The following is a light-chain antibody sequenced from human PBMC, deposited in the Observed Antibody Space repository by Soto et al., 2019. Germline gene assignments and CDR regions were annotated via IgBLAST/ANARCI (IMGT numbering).Light chain of an antibody. CDR1: SSDVGSYNL. Sequence: QSVLTQPASVSGSPGQSITISCTGTSSDVGSYNLVSWYQQHPGKAPKLIIYEVSKRPSGVSNRFSDSKSGNTASLTISGLQVEDEADYYCCSYAGNSFYVIGNGTKVTVL. J-gene: IGLJ1*01. V-gene: IGLV2-23*02. CDR3: CSYAGNSFYV. CDR2: EVS.